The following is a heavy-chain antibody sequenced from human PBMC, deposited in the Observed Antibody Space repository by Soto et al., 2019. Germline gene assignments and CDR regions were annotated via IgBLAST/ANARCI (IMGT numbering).Heavy chain of an antibody. V-gene: IGHV4-39*01. CDR3: ARPEWGVVVAATPSPPDYYYGMDV. CDR2: IYYSGST. D-gene: IGHD2-15*01. Sequence: QLQLQESGPGLVKPSETLSLTCTVSGGSISSSSYYWGWIRQPPGKGLEWIGSIYYSGSTYYNPSLKSRVTISVDTSKNQFSLKLSSVTAADTAVYYCARPEWGVVVAATPSPPDYYYGMDVWGQGTTVTVSS. J-gene: IGHJ6*02. CDR1: GGSISSSSYY.